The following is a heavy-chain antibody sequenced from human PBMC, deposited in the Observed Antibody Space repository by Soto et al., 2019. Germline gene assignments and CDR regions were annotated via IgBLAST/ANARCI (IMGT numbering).Heavy chain of an antibody. CDR2: ISYDGSNK. V-gene: IGHV3-30*18. CDR3: AKGDYDFWSGYRPFDY. CDR1: GFTFSSYG. J-gene: IGHJ4*02. D-gene: IGHD3-3*01. Sequence: QSGGSLRLSCAASGFTFSSYGMHWVRQAPGKGLEWVAVISYDGSNKYYADSVKGRFTISRDNSKNTLYLQMNSLRAEDTAVYYCAKGDYDFWSGYRPFDYWGQGTLVTVSS.